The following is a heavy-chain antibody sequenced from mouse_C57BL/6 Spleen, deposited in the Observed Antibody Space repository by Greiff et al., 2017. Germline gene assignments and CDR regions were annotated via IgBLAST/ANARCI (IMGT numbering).Heavy chain of an antibody. D-gene: IGHD2-4*01. CDR2: IYPGDGDT. Sequence: VQVVESGAELVKPGASVKISCKASGYAFSSYWMNWVKQRPGKGLEWIGQIYPGDGDTNYNGKFKGKATLTADKSSSTAYMQLSSLTSEDSAVYFCARRDYDYAWFAYWGQGTLVTVSA. CDR1: GYAFSSYW. V-gene: IGHV1-80*01. J-gene: IGHJ3*01. CDR3: ARRDYDYAWFAY.